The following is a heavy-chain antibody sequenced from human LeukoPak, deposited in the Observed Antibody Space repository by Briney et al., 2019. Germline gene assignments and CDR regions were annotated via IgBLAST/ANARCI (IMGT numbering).Heavy chain of an antibody. V-gene: IGHV5-51*01. CDR2: IYPGDSDT. CDR3: ARSILLDYYDSSGYYGINDAFDI. CDR1: GYIFTSYW. Sequence: GASLQISCKGSGYIFTSYWIGWVRPLPGKGLEWMGIIYPGDSDTRYSPSFQGQVTISADKSISTAYLQWSSLKASDTAMYYCARSILLDYYDSSGYYGINDAFDIWGQGTMVTVSS. J-gene: IGHJ3*02. D-gene: IGHD3-22*01.